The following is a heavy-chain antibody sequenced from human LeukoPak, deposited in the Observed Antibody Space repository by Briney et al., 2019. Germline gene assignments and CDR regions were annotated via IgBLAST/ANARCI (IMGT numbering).Heavy chain of an antibody. CDR1: GGSISSGGYY. J-gene: IGHJ5*02. D-gene: IGHD7-27*01. CDR3: ARQYAGDTWFDP. V-gene: IGHV4-39*01. Sequence: PSETLSLTCTVSGGSISSGGYYWSWIRQPPGEGLEWIGSIYHSGSIYYNPSLKSRVTISVDTSKNQFSLRLSSVTAADTAVYYCARQYAGDTWFDPWGQGTLVTASS. CDR2: IYHSGSI.